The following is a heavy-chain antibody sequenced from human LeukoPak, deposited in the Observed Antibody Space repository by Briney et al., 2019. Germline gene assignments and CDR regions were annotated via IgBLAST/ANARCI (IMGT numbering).Heavy chain of an antibody. D-gene: IGHD4-11*01. V-gene: IGHV1-8*01. CDR3: AKGLLPSSNYDYYYYMDV. Sequence: ASVKVSCKASGYTFTSYDINWVRQATGQGLEWMGWMNPKSGNTGYVQKFQGRVTMTRNTSISTAYMELSSLRSEDTAVYYCAKGLLPSSNYDYYYYMDVWGKGTTVTVSS. CDR2: MNPKSGNT. CDR1: GYTFTSYD. J-gene: IGHJ6*03.